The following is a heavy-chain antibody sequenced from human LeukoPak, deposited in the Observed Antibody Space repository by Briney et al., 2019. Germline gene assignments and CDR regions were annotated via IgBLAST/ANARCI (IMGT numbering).Heavy chain of an antibody. CDR2: INYSGIT. J-gene: IGHJ3*02. CDR1: GGSISSSSTYY. V-gene: IGHV4-39*07. Sequence: SETLSLTCTVSGGSISSSSTYYWGWIRQPPGKGLEWIGTINYSGITYYNPSLKSRVTISVDTPKNQFSLKLSSVTATDTAMYYCARGAVASDAFDIWGQGTMVTVSS. D-gene: IGHD6-19*01. CDR3: ARGAVASDAFDI.